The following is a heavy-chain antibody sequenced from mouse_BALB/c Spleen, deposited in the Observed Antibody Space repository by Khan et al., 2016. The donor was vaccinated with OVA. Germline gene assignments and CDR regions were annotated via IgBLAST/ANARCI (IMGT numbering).Heavy chain of an antibody. CDR2: INPSNDYT. V-gene: IGHV1-4*01. Sequence: QVQLQQSGAELARPGASVKMSCKASGYTFTSYTMHWVRQRPGKALEWIGHINPSNDYTNYNQNFKDKVTLTVDRSSRTAYMQLSSLTSEDSVAYYLVRDGATHKSDGWFAYWGQGTLVTVSA. CDR3: VRDGATHKSDGWFAY. CDR1: GYTFTSYT. J-gene: IGHJ3*01. D-gene: IGHD6-1*01.